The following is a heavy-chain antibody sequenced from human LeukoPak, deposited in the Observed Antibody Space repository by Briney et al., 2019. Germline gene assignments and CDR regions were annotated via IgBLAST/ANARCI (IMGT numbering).Heavy chain of an antibody. CDR3: AARVTVNYFDY. D-gene: IGHD4-17*01. CDR1: GFIFTSSA. CDR2: IVVGSGNT. J-gene: IGHJ4*02. V-gene: IGHV1-58*01. Sequence: SVKVSCKASGFIFTSSAVQWVRQARGQRLEWIGWIVVGSGNTNYAQKFQERVSITRDMSTSTAYMELSSLRSEDTAVYYCAARVTVNYFDYWGQGTLVTVSS.